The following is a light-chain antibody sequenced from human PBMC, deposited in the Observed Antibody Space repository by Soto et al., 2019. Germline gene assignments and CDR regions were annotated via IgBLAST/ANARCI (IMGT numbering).Light chain of an antibody. Sequence: EIVMTQSPATLSVSPGERATLSCRASQSVSSNLAGYQQKPCQAPRLLIDGASTRATGIPDRFSGSGSGTEFTLTISSLQSEDFAVYYCQQYNNWPPPLTFGGGTKVEIK. CDR2: GAS. V-gene: IGKV3-15*01. CDR3: QQYNNWPPPLT. J-gene: IGKJ4*01. CDR1: QSVSSN.